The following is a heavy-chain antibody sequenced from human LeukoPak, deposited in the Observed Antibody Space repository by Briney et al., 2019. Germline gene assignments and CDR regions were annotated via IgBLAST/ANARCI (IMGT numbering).Heavy chain of an antibody. D-gene: IGHD1-26*01. J-gene: IGHJ4*02. CDR2: IIPILGIA. Sequence: GASVKVSCTASGGTFSSYAISWVRQAPGQGLEWMGRIIPILGIANYAQKFQGRVTITADKSTSTAYMELSSLRSEDTAVYYCARGLDRPSSGPGYWGQGTLVTVSS. V-gene: IGHV1-69*04. CDR3: ARGLDRPSSGPGY. CDR1: GGTFSSYA.